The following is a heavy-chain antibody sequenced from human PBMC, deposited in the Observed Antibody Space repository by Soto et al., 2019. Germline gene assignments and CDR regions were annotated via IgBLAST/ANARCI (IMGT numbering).Heavy chain of an antibody. CDR1: GGSISSYY. CDR3: ARSYCGGDCSGNWFDP. J-gene: IGHJ5*02. V-gene: IGHV4-59*08. Sequence: SETLSLTCTVSGGSISSYYWSWIRQPPGKGLEWIGYIYYSGSTNYNPSLKSRVTISVDTSKNQFSLKLSSVTAADTAVYYCARSYCGGDCSGNWFDPWGQGTLVTVSS. D-gene: IGHD2-21*02. CDR2: IYYSGST.